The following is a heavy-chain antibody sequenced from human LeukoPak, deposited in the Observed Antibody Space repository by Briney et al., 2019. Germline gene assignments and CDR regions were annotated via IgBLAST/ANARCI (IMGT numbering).Heavy chain of an antibody. D-gene: IGHD6-19*01. CDR3: AREEAVAGTFTFNY. CDR2: IWYDGSNK. Sequence: GGSLRFSCAAPGFTFSSYGLHWVRQAPGRGLEGGAVIWYDGSNKYYADSVKGRFTISRDNSKNTLYLQMNSLRAEDTAVYYCAREEAVAGTFTFNYWGQGTLVTVSS. V-gene: IGHV3-33*01. CDR1: GFTFSSYG. J-gene: IGHJ4*02.